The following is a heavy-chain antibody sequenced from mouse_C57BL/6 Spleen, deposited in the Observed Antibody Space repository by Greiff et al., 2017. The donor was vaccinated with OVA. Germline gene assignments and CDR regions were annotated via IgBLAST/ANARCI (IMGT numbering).Heavy chain of an antibody. CDR2: IRSKSNNYAT. CDR1: GFSFNTYA. V-gene: IGHV10-1*01. CDR3: VRQYDYGFFDY. J-gene: IGHJ2*01. D-gene: IGHD2-4*01. Sequence: GGGLVQPKGSLKLSCAASGFSFNTYAMNWVRQAPGKGLEWVARIRSKSNNYATYYADSVKDRFTISRDDSESMLYLQMNNLKTEDTAMYYCVRQYDYGFFDYWGQGTTLTVSS.